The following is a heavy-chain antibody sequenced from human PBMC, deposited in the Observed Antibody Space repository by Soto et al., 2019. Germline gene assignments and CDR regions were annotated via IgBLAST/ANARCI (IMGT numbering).Heavy chain of an antibody. CDR2: IYSGGST. J-gene: IGHJ3*02. Sequence: EVQLVESGGGLVQPGGSLRLSCAASGFTVSSNYMSWVRQAPGKGLEWVSVIYSGGSTYYADSVKGRFTISRHNSKNTLYLQMNSLRAEDTAVYYCARRNIVATDDAFDIWGQGTMVTVSS. D-gene: IGHD5-12*01. CDR3: ARRNIVATDDAFDI. V-gene: IGHV3-53*04. CDR1: GFTVSSNY.